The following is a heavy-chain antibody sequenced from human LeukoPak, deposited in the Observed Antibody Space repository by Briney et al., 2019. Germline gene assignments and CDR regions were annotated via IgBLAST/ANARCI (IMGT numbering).Heavy chain of an antibody. V-gene: IGHV3-23*01. CDR2: IRGSGGST. D-gene: IGHD6-13*01. J-gene: IGHJ6*03. Sequence: GGSLRLSCAASGFTFSSYAMSWVRQAPGKGLEWVSAIRGSGGSTYYADSVKGRFTISRDNSKNTLYLQMNSLRAEDTAVYYCAKGPLVAADGSYYYYMDVWGKGTTVTVSS. CDR1: GFTFSSYA. CDR3: AKGPLVAADGSYYYYMDV.